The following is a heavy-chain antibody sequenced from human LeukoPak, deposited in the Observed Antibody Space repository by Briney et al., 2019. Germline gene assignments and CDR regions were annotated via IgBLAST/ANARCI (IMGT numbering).Heavy chain of an antibody. V-gene: IGHV3-15*01. J-gene: IGHJ5*02. Sequence: GGSLRFSCAASGFTFSNAWMSWVRQAPGKGLEWVGRIKSKKDGGTTDYAAPVKGRFTISRDDSKNTLYLQMNSLKTEDTAVYYCTKGIVGASTDWLDPWGQGTQVTVSS. D-gene: IGHD1-26*01. CDR3: TKGIVGASTDWLDP. CDR1: GFTFSNAW. CDR2: IKSKKDGGTT.